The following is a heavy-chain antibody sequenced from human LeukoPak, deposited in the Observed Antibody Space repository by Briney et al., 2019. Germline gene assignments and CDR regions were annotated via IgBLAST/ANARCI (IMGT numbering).Heavy chain of an antibody. CDR2: IFGSGGT. J-gene: IGHJ4*02. CDR1: GDSLSRHF. V-gene: IGHV4-4*09. D-gene: IGHD6-19*01. CDR3: ARNVGWYTHDS. Sequence: SETLSLTCSVSGDSLSRHFWSWIRRPPGKGLEWIGFIFGSGGTNYDPSLRSRVTISEDTSKNLFYLKLTSVTAADTAVYYCARNVGWYTHDSWGQGTLVTVSS.